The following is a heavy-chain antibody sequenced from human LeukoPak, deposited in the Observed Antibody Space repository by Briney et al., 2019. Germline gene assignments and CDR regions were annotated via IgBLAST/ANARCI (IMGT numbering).Heavy chain of an antibody. CDR3: AKVGPLGADLIWDWYLDL. Sequence: PGGSLRLSCAASGFTFSSYAMSWVRQAPGKGLEWVSAISGSGGSTYYADSVKGRFTISRDNSKNTLYLQMNSLRAEDTAVYYCAKVGPLGADLIWDWYLDLRGRGTLVTVSS. CDR1: GFTFSSYA. CDR2: ISGSGGST. J-gene: IGHJ2*01. V-gene: IGHV3-23*01. D-gene: IGHD3-16*01.